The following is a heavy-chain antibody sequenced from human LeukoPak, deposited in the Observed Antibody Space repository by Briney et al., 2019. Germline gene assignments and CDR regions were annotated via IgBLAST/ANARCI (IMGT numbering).Heavy chain of an antibody. Sequence: PGGSLRLSCIGSGFTFKTWMMWVRQAPGKGLEWVANINQDGGAISYVDSVKGRFTISRDNAKNSLYLQMNSLRAEDTAVYYCARDPGRGWVRGVKGSDYWGQGTLVTVSS. CDR3: ARDPGRGWVRGVKGSDY. J-gene: IGHJ4*02. CDR1: GFTFKTW. V-gene: IGHV3-7*01. D-gene: IGHD3-10*01. CDR2: INQDGGAI.